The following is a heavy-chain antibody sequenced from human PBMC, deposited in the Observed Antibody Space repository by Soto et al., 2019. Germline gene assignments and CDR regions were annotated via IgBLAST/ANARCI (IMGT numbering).Heavy chain of an antibody. D-gene: IGHD6-19*01. CDR3: AHGSGWLFDY. J-gene: IGHJ4*02. CDR2: IYWDDDK. V-gene: IGHV2-5*02. CDR1: GFSLSTSEVG. Sequence: QITLKESGPTLVKPTQTLTLTCSFSGFSLSTSEVGVGWIRQPPGKGLEWLALIYWDDDKEYSPSLRSRLTITKDTSKNQVVLIMTNLDPTATATYYCAHGSGWLFDYWGQGTLVNVSS.